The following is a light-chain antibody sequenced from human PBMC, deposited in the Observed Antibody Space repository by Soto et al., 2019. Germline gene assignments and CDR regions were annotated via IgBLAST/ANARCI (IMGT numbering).Light chain of an antibody. CDR2: DDN. J-gene: IGLJ3*02. Sequence: QSVLTQPPSVSVAPGQTVTVSCSGNSSNIGNSYVSWYQQFPGTAPRLLIYDDNKRPSGIRDRFSGSKSGTSATLAITGLQTGDEAVYYCGTWDSSLTNGRAVFGGGTKLTVL. CDR3: GTWDSSLTNGRAV. CDR1: SSNIGNSY. V-gene: IGLV1-51*01.